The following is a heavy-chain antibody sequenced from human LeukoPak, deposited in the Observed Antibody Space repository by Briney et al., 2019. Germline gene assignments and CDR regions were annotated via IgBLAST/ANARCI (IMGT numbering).Heavy chain of an antibody. CDR2: IHCGGSDT. Sequence: KNGGSLKISCKASGYDFSVNWIGWGRQVPGKGLEWMGVIHCGGSDTRYSPSFQGQVTISVDKSINTAYLQWSSLKASDTAIYYCARHGGGNSWPFQHWGQGTLVTVSS. J-gene: IGHJ1*01. D-gene: IGHD6-13*01. CDR3: ARHGGGNSWPFQH. CDR1: GYDFSVNW. V-gene: IGHV5-51*01.